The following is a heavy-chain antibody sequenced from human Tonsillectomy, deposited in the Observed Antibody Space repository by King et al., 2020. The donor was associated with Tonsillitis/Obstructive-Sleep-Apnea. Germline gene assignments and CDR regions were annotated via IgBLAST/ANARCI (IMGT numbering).Heavy chain of an antibody. CDR3: AKGEGPMRIDKCGLDV. Sequence: QLVQSGAEVKKPGASVKVSCKASGYTFTGYYIHWVRLAPGHGLEWMGWINPNSGATNYAQKFQDRVTMTRDTSISTAYMELSRLRSDDTAVYYCAKGEGPMRIDKCGLDVWGQGTTVTVSS. CDR2: INPNSGAT. J-gene: IGHJ6*02. CDR1: GYTFTGYY. D-gene: IGHD2/OR15-2a*01. V-gene: IGHV1-2*02.